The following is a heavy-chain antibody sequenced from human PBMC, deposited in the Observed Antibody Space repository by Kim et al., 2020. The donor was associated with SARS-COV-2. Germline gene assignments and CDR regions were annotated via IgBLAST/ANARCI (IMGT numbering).Heavy chain of an antibody. Sequence: YADSVKGRFTISRDNSKNTLYLQMNSLRAEDTAVYYCAMAGWGYCSGGSCWGQGTLVTVSS. D-gene: IGHD2-15*01. J-gene: IGHJ4*02. CDR3: AMAGWGYCSGGSC. V-gene: IGHV3-23*01.